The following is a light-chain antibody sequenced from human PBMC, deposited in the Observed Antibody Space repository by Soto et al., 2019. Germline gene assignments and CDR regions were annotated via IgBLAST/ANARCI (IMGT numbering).Light chain of an antibody. CDR1: QSVRNNY. Sequence: ELVLTQSPDTLSLSPGERATLSCRARQSVRNNYLAWYQQKPGQAPRFLIYDASSRATGIPDRFSGSGSGTDFTLTISRLEPEDFAVYYCQQYGSSPLTFGGGTTVEIK. J-gene: IGKJ4*01. CDR2: DAS. V-gene: IGKV3-20*01. CDR3: QQYGSSPLT.